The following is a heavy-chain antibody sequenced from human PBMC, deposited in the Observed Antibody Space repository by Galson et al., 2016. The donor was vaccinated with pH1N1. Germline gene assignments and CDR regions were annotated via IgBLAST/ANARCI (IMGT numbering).Heavy chain of an antibody. D-gene: IGHD5-24*01. Sequence: SVKVSCKASGYTFTSYAMHWVRQAPGQRLEWMGWINAGNGNTKYSQKFQVRVTITRDTSSSTAYMELSSLRSEDTAVYYCASHSLRDGYNLYYFDYWGQGTLVTVSS. CDR1: GYTFTSYA. CDR3: ASHSLRDGYNLYYFDY. J-gene: IGHJ4*02. CDR2: INAGNGNT. V-gene: IGHV1-3*01.